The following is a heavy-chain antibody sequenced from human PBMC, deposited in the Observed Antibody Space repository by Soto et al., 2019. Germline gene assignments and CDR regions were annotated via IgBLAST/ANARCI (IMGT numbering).Heavy chain of an antibody. V-gene: IGHV1-18*01. Sequence: QVQLVQSGAEVKKPGASVKVSCKASGYTFSNYGFSWLRQAPGQGLEWMGWIYIDDTKYAQNLQGRVTMTTDTSTSTVYMDLRSLTADDAAVYYCASDRDWNLDYWGQGTLVTVSS. CDR1: GYTFSNYG. D-gene: IGHD1-1*01. J-gene: IGHJ4*02. CDR3: ASDRDWNLDY. CDR2: IYIDDT.